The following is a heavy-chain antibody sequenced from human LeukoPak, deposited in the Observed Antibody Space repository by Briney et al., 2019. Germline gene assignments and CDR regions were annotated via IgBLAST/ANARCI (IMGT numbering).Heavy chain of an antibody. Sequence: GGSLRLSCAASGFSFSRFYMSWVRQTPGKALEWISYIPTSGISVHYADSVRGRFTASRDDAKNSLHLQMDGLRAEDTAVYYCARDPLNGALDIWGQGTLVTVSS. CDR2: IPTSGISV. V-gene: IGHV3-11*04. CDR3: ARDPLNGALDI. CDR1: GFSFSRFY. J-gene: IGHJ3*02.